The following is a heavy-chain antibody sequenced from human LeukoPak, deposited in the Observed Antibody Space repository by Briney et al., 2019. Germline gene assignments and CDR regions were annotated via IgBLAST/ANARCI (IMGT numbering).Heavy chain of an antibody. J-gene: IGHJ4*02. D-gene: IGHD6-13*01. V-gene: IGHV3-11*04. CDR3: AREVRGSFGNDY. CDR2: ISSSSSTI. CDR1: GDSISSSN. Sequence: LSLTCTVSGDSISSSNYYWGWIRQPPGKGLEWVSYISSSSSTIYYADSVKGRFTISRDNAKNSLYLQMNSLRAEDTAVYYCAREVRGSFGNDYWGQGTLVTVSS.